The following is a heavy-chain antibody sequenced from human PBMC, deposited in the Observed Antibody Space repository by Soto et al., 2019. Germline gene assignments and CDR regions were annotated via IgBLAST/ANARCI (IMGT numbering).Heavy chain of an antibody. V-gene: IGHV3-15*07. CDR2: LKSKTNGGTA. CDR3: AYYRDTRAVHFDS. J-gene: IGHJ4*02. Sequence: EVQLVESGGGLVKPGASLRLSCTASGLTLNDAWMKWVLQAPGKGLEWVGRLKSKTNGGTADYAAPVRGRFTILRDDSKNMLYLQMNRLKTEDTAVYSCAYYRDTRAVHFDSWGQGTLVTVSS. D-gene: IGHD3-22*01. CDR1: GLTLNDAW.